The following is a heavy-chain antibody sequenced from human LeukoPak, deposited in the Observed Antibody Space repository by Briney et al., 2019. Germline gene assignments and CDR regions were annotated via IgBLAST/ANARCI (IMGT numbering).Heavy chain of an antibody. CDR3: ARAAAIVHYYYYYYMDV. D-gene: IGHD2-2*02. V-gene: IGHV1-69*13. J-gene: IGHJ6*03. CDR2: IIPIFGTA. Sequence: ASVKVSCKASGGTFSSYAISWVRQAPGQGLEWMGGIIPIFGTANYAQKFQGRVTITADESTSTAYMELSSLRSEDTAVYYCARAAAIVHYYYYYYMDVWGKGTTVTVSS. CDR1: GGTFSSYA.